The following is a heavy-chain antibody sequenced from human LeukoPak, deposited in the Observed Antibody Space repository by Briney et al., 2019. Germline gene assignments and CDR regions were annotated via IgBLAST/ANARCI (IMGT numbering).Heavy chain of an antibody. V-gene: IGHV3-23*01. J-gene: IGHJ4*02. Sequence: GGSLRLSCAASGFTFSSYGMSWVRQAPGKGLEWVSVISSNGGSTYYADSVKGRFTISRDNSKNTLYLQMNSLRAEDTAVYFCVKGMYTGDYWGQGTLVTVSS. D-gene: IGHD1-1*01. CDR2: ISSNGGST. CDR1: GFTFSSYG. CDR3: VKGMYTGDY.